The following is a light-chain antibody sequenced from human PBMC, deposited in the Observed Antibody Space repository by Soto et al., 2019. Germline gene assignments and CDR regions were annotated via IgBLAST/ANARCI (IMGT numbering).Light chain of an antibody. CDR2: WAS. CDR1: QSVLYSSNNMNY. Sequence: VLPPSPDSLAVSLGERATRNCKSSQSVLYSSNNMNYLAWYQQKAGQPPKLLIYWASTRESGVPDRFGGSGSGTEFTLTISSLQAEDVAVYYCQQYYSTPWTFGQGTKVDIK. V-gene: IGKV4-1*01. J-gene: IGKJ1*01. CDR3: QQYYSTPWT.